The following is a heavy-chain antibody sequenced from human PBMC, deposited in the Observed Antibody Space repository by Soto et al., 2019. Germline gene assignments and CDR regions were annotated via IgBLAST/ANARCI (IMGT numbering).Heavy chain of an antibody. Sequence: QVHLVQSGAEVKKPGASVMVSCKAFGYTFIDYYIHWIRQAPGQGLEWLGRSNTVSGGTISAQKYRGRVKLTMDTFINAGYMEVSRVTTDVAAVDYCARANSRRSRRAKVQFALWGQGTLITVSS. CDR1: GYTFIDYY. J-gene: IGHJ4*02. CDR3: ARANSRRSRRAKVQFAL. CDR2: SNTVSGGT. D-gene: IGHD3-10*01. V-gene: IGHV1-2*02.